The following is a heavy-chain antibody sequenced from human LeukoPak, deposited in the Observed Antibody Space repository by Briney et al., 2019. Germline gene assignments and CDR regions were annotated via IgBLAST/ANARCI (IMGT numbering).Heavy chain of an antibody. CDR3: LRDLNWSLDQ. CDR1: GFTFSSYG. V-gene: IGHV3-74*01. D-gene: IGHD1-20*01. J-gene: IGHJ4*02. CDR2: IKSDGITI. Sequence: GGSLRLSCAASGFTFSSYGMHWVRQAPGKGLVWVSRIKSDGITITYADSVKGRFTISRDNAKNTLYLQMNSLRAEDTAVYYCLRDLNWSLDQWGQGTLVTVSS.